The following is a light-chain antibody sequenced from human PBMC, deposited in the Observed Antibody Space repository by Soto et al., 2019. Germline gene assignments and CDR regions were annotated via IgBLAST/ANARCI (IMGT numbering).Light chain of an antibody. CDR3: QQYYSTPFT. CDR2: WAS. J-gene: IGKJ3*01. Sequence: DSVMTQSPDSLAVSLGETATINFKSSQSVLYSSNNKNYLAWYQQKQGQPPKXXIYWASTRESGVPDRFSGSGSGTDFNLTISSLQAEDVAVYYCQQYYSTPFTFGPGTKVDIK. CDR1: QSVLYSSNNKNY. V-gene: IGKV4-1*01.